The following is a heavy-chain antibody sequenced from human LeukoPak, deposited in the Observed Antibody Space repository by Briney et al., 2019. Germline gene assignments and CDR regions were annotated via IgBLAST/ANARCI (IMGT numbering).Heavy chain of an antibody. CDR1: VGTFSSYA. Sequence: SVTVSCKASVGTFSSYAISWVRQAPGQGLEWMGRIIPILGIANYAQKFQGRVTITADKSTSTAYMELSSLRSEDTAVYYCARTIVVVPAARYYYYGMDVWGQGTTVTVSS. D-gene: IGHD2-2*01. CDR3: ARTIVVVPAARYYYYGMDV. V-gene: IGHV1-69*04. CDR2: IIPILGIA. J-gene: IGHJ6*02.